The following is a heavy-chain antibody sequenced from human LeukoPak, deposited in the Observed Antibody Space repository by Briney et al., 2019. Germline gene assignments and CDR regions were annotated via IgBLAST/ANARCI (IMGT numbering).Heavy chain of an antibody. V-gene: IGHV4-59*01. Sequence: SETLSLTCTVSGGSISSYYWSWIRQPPGKRLEWIGYIFHSGSTNYNPSLKSRITISVDTSKNQFSLRLTSVTAADTAVYYCVRTNPWDLTYYDYWGQGTLVTVSS. D-gene: IGHD1-14*01. CDR2: IFHSGST. CDR1: GGSISSYY. J-gene: IGHJ4*02. CDR3: VRTNPWDLTYYDY.